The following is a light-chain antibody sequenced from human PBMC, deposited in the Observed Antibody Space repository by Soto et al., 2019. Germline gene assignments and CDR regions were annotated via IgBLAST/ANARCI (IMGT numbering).Light chain of an antibody. J-gene: IGKJ3*01. V-gene: IGKV1-39*01. CDR2: FSS. CDR3: QQTYNSYT. CDR1: QSINNF. Sequence: IQMTQSPSSLSASVGDRVTITCRTSQSINNFLNWYQQTPGQAPKLLVSFSSALQSGVPSRFGGSGSGTDYTLTISSLQPEDAATYYCQQTYNSYTFGPGTKVEIK.